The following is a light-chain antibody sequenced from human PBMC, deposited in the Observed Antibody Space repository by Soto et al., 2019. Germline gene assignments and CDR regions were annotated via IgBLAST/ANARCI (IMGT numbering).Light chain of an antibody. Sequence: DIQMTQSPSSLSASVGDRVTITCRASQTFNKFLNCYQQKPGKAPKLLIYAASSLQGGVPSRFSGSGSGTDFTLTISSLQPEDFATYYCQQSYRTPYTFGHGTTRAIK. CDR3: QQSYRTPYT. CDR1: QTFNKF. V-gene: IGKV1-39*01. CDR2: AAS. J-gene: IGKJ2*01.